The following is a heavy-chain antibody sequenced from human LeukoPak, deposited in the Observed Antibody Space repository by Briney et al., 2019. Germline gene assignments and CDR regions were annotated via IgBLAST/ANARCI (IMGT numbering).Heavy chain of an antibody. D-gene: IGHD6-13*01. Sequence: GGSLRLSCAASGFTFSTYWMSWVRQAPGERLEWVANIKQDGSEKYYVDSVKGRFTISRDNAKNSLYLQMNNLRVEDTAVYYCARTDHSSRFYYFDYWGQGTLVTVSS. CDR2: IKQDGSEK. CDR1: GFTFSTYW. J-gene: IGHJ4*02. V-gene: IGHV3-7*04. CDR3: ARTDHSSRFYYFDY.